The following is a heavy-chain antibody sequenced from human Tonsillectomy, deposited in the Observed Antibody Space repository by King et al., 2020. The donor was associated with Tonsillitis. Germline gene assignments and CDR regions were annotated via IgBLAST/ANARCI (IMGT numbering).Heavy chain of an antibody. V-gene: IGHV3-9*01. J-gene: IGHJ6*02. CDR1: GFTFDDYA. Sequence: VQLVESGGGLVQPGRSLRLSCAASGFTFDDYAMHWVRQAPGKGLEWVSGISWNSGSIGYADSVKGRFTISRDNAKNSLYLQMNSLRAEDTALYYCAKDLYSSSSSYYGMDVWGQGTTVTVSS. D-gene: IGHD6-6*01. CDR3: AKDLYSSSSSYYGMDV. CDR2: ISWNSGSI.